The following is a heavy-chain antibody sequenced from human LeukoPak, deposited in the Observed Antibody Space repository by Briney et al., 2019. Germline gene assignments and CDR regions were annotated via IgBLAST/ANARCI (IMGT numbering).Heavy chain of an antibody. CDR2: IYYSGST. V-gene: IGHV4-39*02. CDR3: ARERAAAGYFDY. CDR1: GGSISSSSYY. Sequence: SETLSLTCTVSGGSISSSSYYWGWIRQPPGKALEWIGSIYYSGSTYYNPSLKSRVTISVDTSKNQFSLKLSSVTAADTAVYYCARERAAAGYFDYWGQGTLVTVSS. D-gene: IGHD6-13*01. J-gene: IGHJ4*02.